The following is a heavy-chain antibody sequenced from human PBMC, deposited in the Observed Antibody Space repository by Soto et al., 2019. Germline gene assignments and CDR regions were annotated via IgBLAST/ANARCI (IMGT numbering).Heavy chain of an antibody. CDR1: GFTFSNAW. Sequence: GGSLRLSCAASGFTFSNAWMSWVRQAPGKGLEWVGRIKSKTDGGTTDYAAPVKGRFTISRDDSKNTLYLQMNSLKTEDTAVYYCTTDDYGDLYYYYYYMDGWGKGTTVTVSS. CDR2: IKSKTDGGTT. CDR3: TTDDYGDLYYYYYYMDG. V-gene: IGHV3-15*01. D-gene: IGHD4-17*01. J-gene: IGHJ6*03.